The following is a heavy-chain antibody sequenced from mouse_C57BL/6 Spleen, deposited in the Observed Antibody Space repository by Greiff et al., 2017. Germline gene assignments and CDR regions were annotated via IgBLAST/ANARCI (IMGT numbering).Heavy chain of an antibody. J-gene: IGHJ2*01. CDR3: ARSYSNFLFDY. CDR2: IHPNSGST. D-gene: IGHD2-5*01. V-gene: IGHV1-64*01. Sequence: QVQLQQPGAELVKPGASVKLSCKASGYTFPSYWMHWVKQRPGQGLEWIGMIHPNSGSTNYNEKFKSKATLTVDKSSSTAYMQLSSLTSEDSAVYYCARSYSNFLFDYWGKGTTLTVSS. CDR1: GYTFPSYW.